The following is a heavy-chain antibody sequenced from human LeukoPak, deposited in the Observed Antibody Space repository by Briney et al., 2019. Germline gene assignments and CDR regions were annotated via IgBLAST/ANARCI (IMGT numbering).Heavy chain of an antibody. D-gene: IGHD3-3*01. Sequence: ASVKVSCKASGYTFTGYYMHWVRQAPGQGLEWMGWINPNSGGTNYAQKFQGRVTMTRDTSIGTAYMELSRLRSDDTAVYYCARDRSNDFWSGPLNWFDPWGQGTLVTVSS. V-gene: IGHV1-2*02. CDR2: INPNSGGT. CDR3: ARDRSNDFWSGPLNWFDP. CDR1: GYTFTGYY. J-gene: IGHJ5*02.